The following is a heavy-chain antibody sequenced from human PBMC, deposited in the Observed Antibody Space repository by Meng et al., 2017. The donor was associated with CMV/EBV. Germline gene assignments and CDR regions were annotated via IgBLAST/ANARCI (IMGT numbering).Heavy chain of an antibody. V-gene: IGHV4-34*01. Sequence: GSLRLSCAVYGGSFSGHYWSWIRQPPGKGLEWIGEINHSGSTNYNPSLKSRVTISVDTSKNQFSLKLSSVTAADTAVYYCALIKRGIGYWGQGTLVTVSS. D-gene: IGHD6-13*01. CDR1: GGSFSGHY. J-gene: IGHJ4*02. CDR3: ALIKRGIGY. CDR2: INHSGST.